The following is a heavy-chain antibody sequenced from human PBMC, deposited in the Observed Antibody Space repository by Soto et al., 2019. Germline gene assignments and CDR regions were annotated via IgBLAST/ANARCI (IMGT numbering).Heavy chain of an antibody. CDR1: GYTFTSYY. Sequence: GASVKVSCKASGYTFTSYYMHWVRQAPGQGLERMGIINPSGGSTSYAQKFQGRVTMTRDTSTSTVYMELSSLRSEDTAVYYCARGGGTYYYDSSGYYDAFDIWGQGTMVTVSS. CDR3: ARGGGTYYYDSSGYYDAFDI. V-gene: IGHV1-46*01. J-gene: IGHJ3*02. CDR2: INPSGGST. D-gene: IGHD3-22*01.